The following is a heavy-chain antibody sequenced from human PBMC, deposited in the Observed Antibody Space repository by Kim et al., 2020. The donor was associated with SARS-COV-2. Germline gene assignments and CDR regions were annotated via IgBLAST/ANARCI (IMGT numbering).Heavy chain of an antibody. CDR1: GGSFSGYY. D-gene: IGHD2-2*01. J-gene: IGHJ6*02. Sequence: SETLSLTCAVYGGSFSGYYWSWIRQPPGKGLEWIGEINHSGSTNYNPSLKSRVTISVDTSKNQFSLKLSSVTAADTAVYYCAISLGYCSSTSCRGGGSYYGMDVWGQGTTVTVSS. V-gene: IGHV4-34*01. CDR2: INHSGST. CDR3: AISLGYCSSTSCRGGGSYYGMDV.